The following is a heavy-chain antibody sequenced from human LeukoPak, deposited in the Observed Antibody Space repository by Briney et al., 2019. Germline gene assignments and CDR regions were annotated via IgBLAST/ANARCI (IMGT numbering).Heavy chain of an antibody. CDR1: GYTFHSYS. CDR2: VSAYNGHT. Sequence: ASVKVSCKASGYTFHSYSISWVRQAPGQGLGWMGWVSAYNGHTNYAQKFQGRVTMTTDTSTSTASMELRSLRSDDTAVYYCARVIPQKWELPGKWFDPWGQGTPVTVSS. D-gene: IGHD1-26*01. J-gene: IGHJ5*02. V-gene: IGHV1-18*01. CDR3: ARVIPQKWELPGKWFDP.